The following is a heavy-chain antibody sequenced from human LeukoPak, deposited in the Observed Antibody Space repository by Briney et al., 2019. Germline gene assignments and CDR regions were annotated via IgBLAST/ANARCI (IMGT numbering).Heavy chain of an antibody. Sequence: PGGSLRLSCAASGFTFSSYAMSWVRQAPGKGLEWVSAISGSGGSTYYADSVKGRFTISRDNSKNTLYLQMNSLRAEDTAVYYCAKDRLELRGRFSCFDYWGQGTLVTVSS. J-gene: IGHJ4*02. D-gene: IGHD1-7*01. CDR3: AKDRLELRGRFSCFDY. CDR2: ISGSGGST. CDR1: GFTFSSYA. V-gene: IGHV3-23*01.